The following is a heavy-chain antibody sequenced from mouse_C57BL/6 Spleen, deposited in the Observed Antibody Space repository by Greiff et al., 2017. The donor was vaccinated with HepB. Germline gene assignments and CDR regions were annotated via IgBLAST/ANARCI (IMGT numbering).Heavy chain of an antibody. CDR3: ARHEKHFFYDDGAMDN. Sequence: QVQLQQSGAELVKPGASVKLSCKASGYTFTEYTIHWVKQRSGQGLEWIGWFYPGSGSIKYNEKFKDKATLTEDKSSSTVYMELSRLTSEDAAVYFCARHEKHFFYDDGAMDNWGQGTSVTVSS. D-gene: IGHD2-4*01. CDR1: GYTFTEYT. J-gene: IGHJ4*01. V-gene: IGHV1-62-2*01. CDR2: FYPGSGSI.